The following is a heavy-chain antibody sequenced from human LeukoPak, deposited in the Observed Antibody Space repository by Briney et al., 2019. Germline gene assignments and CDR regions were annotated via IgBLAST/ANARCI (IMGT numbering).Heavy chain of an antibody. V-gene: IGHV3-48*04. CDR3: ARDPHYTSSWYDY. Sequence: GGSLRLSCAASGFTFSSYAMSWVRQAPGKGLEWVSYITSSSNTIYYAESVRGRFTVSRDNAKNSLHLQMNSLRAEDTAVYYCARDPHYTSSWYDYWGQGTLVTVSS. D-gene: IGHD6-13*01. J-gene: IGHJ4*02. CDR2: ITSSSNTI. CDR1: GFTFSSYA.